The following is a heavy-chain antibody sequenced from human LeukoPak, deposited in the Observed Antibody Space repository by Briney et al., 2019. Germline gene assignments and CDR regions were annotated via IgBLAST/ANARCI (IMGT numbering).Heavy chain of an antibody. CDR3: ARDFVVRGVSDYFDY. J-gene: IGHJ4*02. CDR1: GFTFSSYG. V-gene: IGHV3-30*03. CDR2: ISYDGSNK. D-gene: IGHD3-10*01. Sequence: PGRSLRLSCAASGFTFSSYGMHWVRQAPGKGLEWVAVISYDGSNKYYADSVKGRFTISRDNSKNTLYLQMNSLRAEDTAVYYCARDFVVRGVSDYFDYWGQGTLVTVSS.